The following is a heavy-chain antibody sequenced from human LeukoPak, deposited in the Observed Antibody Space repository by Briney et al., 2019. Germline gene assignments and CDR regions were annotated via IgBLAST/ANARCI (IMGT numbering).Heavy chain of an antibody. CDR2: INPSGGST. Sequence: ASVKVSCKASGYTFTSYDINWVRQATGQGLEWMGIINPSGGSTNYAQKFQGRLTMTGDMSTTTVYMELSSLTSEDTAVYYCAKSNGYGLVDIWGQGTMVTVSS. CDR1: GYTFTSYD. J-gene: IGHJ3*02. CDR3: AKSNGYGLVDI. D-gene: IGHD3-10*01. V-gene: IGHV1-46*01.